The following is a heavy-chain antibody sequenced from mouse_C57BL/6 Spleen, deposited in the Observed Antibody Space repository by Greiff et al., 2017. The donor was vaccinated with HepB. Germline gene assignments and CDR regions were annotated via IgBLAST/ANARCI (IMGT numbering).Heavy chain of an antibody. Sequence: QVQLQQSGAELVKPGASVKLSCKASGYTFTSYWMHWVKQRPGQGLEWIGMIHPNSGNTNYNEKFKSKATLTVDKSSSTAYMQLSSLTSEDSAVYYCAQYSNYSLAYWGQGTLVTVSA. CDR3: AQYSNYSLAY. CDR1: GYTFTSYW. J-gene: IGHJ3*01. CDR2: IHPNSGNT. V-gene: IGHV1-64*01. D-gene: IGHD2-5*01.